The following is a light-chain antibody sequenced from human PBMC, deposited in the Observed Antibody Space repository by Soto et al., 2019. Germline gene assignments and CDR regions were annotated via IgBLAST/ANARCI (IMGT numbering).Light chain of an antibody. CDR3: ASYTSSSTLV. Sequence: QSALTQPASVSGSPGQSITISCTGTSNDVGGHDYVSWYQQHPGKAPKLVIYDVLSRPSGVSDRFSGSKSGHTASLTISGPRPEDEADYYCASYTSSSTLVFGTGTKLTVL. CDR1: SNDVGGHDY. V-gene: IGLV2-14*03. J-gene: IGLJ1*01. CDR2: DVL.